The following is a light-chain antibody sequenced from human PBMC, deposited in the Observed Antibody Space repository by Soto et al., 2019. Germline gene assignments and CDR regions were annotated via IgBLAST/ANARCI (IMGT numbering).Light chain of an antibody. V-gene: IGLV2-11*01. CDR1: SSDVGGYNY. Sequence: QSALTQPRSVSGSPGQSVTISCTGTSSDVGGYNYVSWYQQHPGKAPKLMIYDVSKRPSGVPDRFSASKSGNTASLTISGLQAEDEADYYCSSYSSSTTVVFGGGTKLTVL. CDR3: SSYSSSTTVV. CDR2: DVS. J-gene: IGLJ3*02.